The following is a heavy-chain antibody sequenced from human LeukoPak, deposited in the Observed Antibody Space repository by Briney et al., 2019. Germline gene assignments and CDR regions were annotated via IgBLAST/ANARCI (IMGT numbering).Heavy chain of an antibody. CDR2: ISSSSSTI. CDR1: GFTFTSSA. Sequence: GGSLRLSCAASGFTFTSSAMSWVRQAPGKGLEWVSYISSSSSTIYYADSVKGRFTISRDNAKNSLYLQMNSLRDEDTAVYYCARTRLLDYWGQGTLVTVSS. CDR3: ARTRLLDY. J-gene: IGHJ4*02. V-gene: IGHV3-48*02.